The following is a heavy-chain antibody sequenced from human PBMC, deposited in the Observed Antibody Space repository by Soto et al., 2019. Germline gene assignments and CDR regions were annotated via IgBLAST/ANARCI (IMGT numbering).Heavy chain of an antibody. V-gene: IGHV4-39*01. CDR1: GVSISSSTYF. D-gene: IGHD3-10*01. CDR3: ARHAITMDRGNWFDP. Sequence: SETLSLTCTVFGVSISSSTYFWGWIRQPPGKGLEWLGSVTYTGRTYDNPSLGSRVTISVDTSKNQFSLNLGSLSAADTAVYYCARHAITMDRGNWFDPWGQGALVTVSS. CDR2: VTYTGRT. J-gene: IGHJ5*02.